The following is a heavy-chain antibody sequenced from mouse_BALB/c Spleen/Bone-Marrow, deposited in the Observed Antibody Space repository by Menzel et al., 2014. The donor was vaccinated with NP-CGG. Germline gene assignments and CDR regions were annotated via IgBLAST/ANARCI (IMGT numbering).Heavy chain of an antibody. CDR1: GYTFSSYW. Sequence: QVQMKQSGAGLVKPGASVKLSCKTSGYTFSSYWIQWVKQRPGQGLGWIGEMFPRTGATYYNERFRGRATLTIDTSSSTAYMQLSSLTSEDSAVYFCARRDYDFDDYSVDHRAQGTPVTVSS. CDR3: ARRDYDFDDYSVDH. V-gene: IGHV1S132*01. J-gene: IGHJ4*01. D-gene: IGHD2-4*01. CDR2: MFPRTGAT.